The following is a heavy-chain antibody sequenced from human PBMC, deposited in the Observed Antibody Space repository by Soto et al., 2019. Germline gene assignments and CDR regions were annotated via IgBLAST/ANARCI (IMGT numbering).Heavy chain of an antibody. V-gene: IGHV4-34*01. J-gene: IGHJ4*02. CDR2: INHSGST. Sequence: QVQLQQWGAGLLKPSETLSLTCAVYGGSFSGYYWSWIRQPPGKGLEWIGEINHSGSTNYNPSLKSRVTISVDTSKNQFSLKLSSVTAADTAVYYCARITSSSTSCYASYWGQGTLVTVSS. D-gene: IGHD2-2*01. CDR1: GGSFSGYY. CDR3: ARITSSSTSCYASY.